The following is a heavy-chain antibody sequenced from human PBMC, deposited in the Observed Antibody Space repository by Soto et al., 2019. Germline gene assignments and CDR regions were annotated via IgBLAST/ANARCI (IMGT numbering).Heavy chain of an antibody. CDR1: GFTFSSYE. D-gene: IGHD6-13*01. V-gene: IGHV3-48*03. CDR3: ARDRGYSSSWYVGGYYFDY. J-gene: IGHJ4*02. CDR2: ISSSGSTI. Sequence: HPGGSLRLSCAASGFTFSSYEMNWVRQAPGKGLEWVSYISSSGSTIYYADSVKGRFTISRDNAKNSLYLQMNSLRAEDTAVYYCARDRGYSSSWYVGGYYFDYWGQGTLVTVSS.